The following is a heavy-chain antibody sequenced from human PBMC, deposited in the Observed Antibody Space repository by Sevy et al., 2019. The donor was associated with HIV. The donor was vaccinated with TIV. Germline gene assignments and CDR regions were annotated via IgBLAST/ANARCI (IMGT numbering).Heavy chain of an antibody. CDR3: ARVGCGYCSGGSCCNFDY. V-gene: IGHV4-61*01. Sequence: SETLSLTCTVSGGSVSSGSYYWSWIRQPPGKGLEWIGYIYYSGRTNYNPSLKSRVTISVDTSKNQFSLKLSSVTAADTAVYYCARVGCGYCSGGSCCNFDYWGQGTLVTVSS. D-gene: IGHD2-15*01. CDR2: IYYSGRT. CDR1: GGSVSSGSYY. J-gene: IGHJ4*02.